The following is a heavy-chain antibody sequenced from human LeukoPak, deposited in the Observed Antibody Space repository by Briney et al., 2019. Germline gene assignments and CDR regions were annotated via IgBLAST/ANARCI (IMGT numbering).Heavy chain of an antibody. J-gene: IGHJ5*02. CDR3: AKAAGYCRAGTCLDH. V-gene: IGHV3-23*01. Sequence: GGSLRPSCAASGFTFSSYAVSWVRQAPGKGLEWVSFISGSGGTTYYADSVKGRFTISRDNSQNTLSLQMNSLRAEDTAIYYCAKAAGYCRAGTCLDHWGQGTLVTVSS. CDR1: GFTFSSYA. CDR2: ISGSGGTT. D-gene: IGHD2-15*01.